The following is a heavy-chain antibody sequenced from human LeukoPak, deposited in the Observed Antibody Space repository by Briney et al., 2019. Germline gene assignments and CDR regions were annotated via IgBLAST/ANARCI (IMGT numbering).Heavy chain of an antibody. CDR1: GYTFTSYD. CDR3: ARDNSVGDVAWWFDP. D-gene: IGHD1-26*01. CDR2: INPSGSST. J-gene: IGHJ5*02. Sequence: ASVKVSCKASGYTFTSYDINWVRQAPGQGLEWLGLINPSGSSTLYAQKFQGRVTMTRDMSTTTDYMELSSLRSEDTAFYYCARDNSVGDVAWWFDPWGQGTLVTVSS. V-gene: IGHV1-46*01.